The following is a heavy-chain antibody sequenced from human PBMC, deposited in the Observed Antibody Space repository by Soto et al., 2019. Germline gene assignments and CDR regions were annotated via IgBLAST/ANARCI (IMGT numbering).Heavy chain of an antibody. Sequence: GGSLRLSCAASGFTFDDYAMHWVRQAPGKGLEWVSGISWNSGSIGYADSVKGRFTISRDNAKNSLYLQMNSLRAEVTALYYCAKGQTRGYSGYPDDWFDPWGQGTLVTVSS. CDR3: AKGQTRGYSGYPDDWFDP. V-gene: IGHV3-9*01. CDR2: ISWNSGSI. J-gene: IGHJ5*02. D-gene: IGHD5-12*01. CDR1: GFTFDDYA.